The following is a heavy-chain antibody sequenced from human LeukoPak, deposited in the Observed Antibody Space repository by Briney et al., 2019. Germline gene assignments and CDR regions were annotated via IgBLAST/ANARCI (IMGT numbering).Heavy chain of an antibody. CDR2: ISTSGSTI. V-gene: IGHV3-48*03. CDR1: GFTFTSYE. J-gene: IGHJ4*02. CDR3: AKQYDFWSGPDY. D-gene: IGHD3-3*01. Sequence: GGSLRLPCAASGFTFTSYEMNWVRQAPGKGLEWVSYISTSGSTIYYADSVKGRFTISRDNSKNTLYLQMNSLRVEDTAVYYCAKQYDFWSGPDYWGQGTLVTVSS.